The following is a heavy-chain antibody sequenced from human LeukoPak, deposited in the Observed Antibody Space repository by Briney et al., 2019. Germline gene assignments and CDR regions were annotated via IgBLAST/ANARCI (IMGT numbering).Heavy chain of an antibody. CDR3: ARAGYDSSGYSTYYFDY. D-gene: IGHD3-22*01. Sequence: SETLSLTCLVSGGSIRSGGYYWSWIRRHPGKGLEWIGYIYYSGNAYYNPSLTSRVTISVDTSKNQFSLKLSSVTAADTAVYYCARAGYDSSGYSTYYFDYWGQGTLVTVSS. CDR1: GGSIRSGGYY. CDR2: IYYSGNA. J-gene: IGHJ4*02. V-gene: IGHV4-31*03.